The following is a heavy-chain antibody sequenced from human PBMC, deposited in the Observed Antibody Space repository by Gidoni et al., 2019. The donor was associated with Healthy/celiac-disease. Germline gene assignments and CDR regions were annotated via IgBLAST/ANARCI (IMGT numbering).Heavy chain of an antibody. Sequence: EVQLVQSGAEVKKPGAPLQISCKGSGYSFSSYWIGWVRQMPGKGLEWMGIIDPGDSDTRYSPSLQGQVTISADKSISTAYQQWSSLKASDTAMYDCATSGDIVVVPAAMDVWGQGTMVTVSS. V-gene: IGHV5-51*01. CDR1: GYSFSSYW. CDR2: IDPGDSDT. J-gene: IGHJ3*01. D-gene: IGHD2-2*01. CDR3: ATSGDIVVVPAAMDV.